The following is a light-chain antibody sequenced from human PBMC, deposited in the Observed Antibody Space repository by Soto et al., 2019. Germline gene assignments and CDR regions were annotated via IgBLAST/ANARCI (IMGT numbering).Light chain of an antibody. CDR1: QSLLHSNGYNY. V-gene: IGKV2-28*01. CDR3: MQALQTLWT. Sequence: DIVMTQSPLSLPVTPGEPASISCRSNQSLLHSNGYNYLDWYLQKPGQSPQLLIYLGSNRASGVPDRFSGSGSGTDFTLKISRVEAEDVGVYYCMQALQTLWTFGQGTKVEIK. CDR2: LGS. J-gene: IGKJ1*01.